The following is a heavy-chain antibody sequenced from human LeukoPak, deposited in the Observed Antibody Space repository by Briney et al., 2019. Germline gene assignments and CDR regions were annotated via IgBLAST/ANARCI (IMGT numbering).Heavy chain of an antibody. V-gene: IGHV3-11*04. CDR1: GFTFGDYY. CDR2: ISSSGSTI. D-gene: IGHD3-9*01. Sequence: PGGSLRLSCAASGFTFGDYYMSWIRQAPGKGLEWVSYISSSGSTIYYADSVKGRFTISRDNSKNVLYLQMNSLISEDTAVYYCARDQANHDVLTGYYPSACDSWGQGTLVTVSS. CDR3: ARDQANHDVLTGYYPSACDS. J-gene: IGHJ4*02.